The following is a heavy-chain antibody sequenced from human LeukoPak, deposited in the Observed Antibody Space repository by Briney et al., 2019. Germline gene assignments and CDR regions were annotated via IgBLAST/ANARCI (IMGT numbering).Heavy chain of an antibody. CDR1: GGSISSGDYY. CDR2: IYYSGST. J-gene: IGHJ6*02. D-gene: IGHD6-19*01. CDR3: GGISSGWYYYYGMDV. V-gene: IGHV4-39*01. Sequence: SQTLSLTCTVSGGSISSGDYYWSWIRQPPGKGLEWIGSIYYSGSTYYNPSLKSRVTISVDTSKNQFSLKLSSVTAADTAVYYCGGISSGWYYYYGMDVWGQGTTVTVSS.